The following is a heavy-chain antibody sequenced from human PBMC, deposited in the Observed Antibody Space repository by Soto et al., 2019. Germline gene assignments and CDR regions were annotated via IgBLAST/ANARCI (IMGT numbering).Heavy chain of an antibody. J-gene: IGHJ4*02. CDR3: AKGGVQVFDY. CDR2: ISGSSGST. D-gene: IGHD2-8*02. CDR1: GFTFSSYA. V-gene: IGHV3-23*01. Sequence: EVQLLESGGGLVQPGGSLRLSCAASGFTFSSYAMSWVRQAPGKGLEWVSTISGSSGSTYYADSVKGRFTISRDNSKNTLYLQMNSMRAEDTAVYYCAKGGVQVFDYWGQGTLVTVSS.